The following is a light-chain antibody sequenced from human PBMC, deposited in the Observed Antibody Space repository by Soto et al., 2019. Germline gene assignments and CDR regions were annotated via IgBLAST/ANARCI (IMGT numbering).Light chain of an antibody. CDR1: SSNIGAGYD. V-gene: IGLV1-40*01. Sequence: QAVVTQPPSVSGAPGQRVTISCTGSSSNIGAGYDVHWYRQLPGTAPKLLIYSNDNRPSGVPDRFSGSKSDTSASLAITGLQAEDEADYYCQSYDSSLSGWVFGGGTKLTVL. J-gene: IGLJ3*02. CDR2: SND. CDR3: QSYDSSLSGWV.